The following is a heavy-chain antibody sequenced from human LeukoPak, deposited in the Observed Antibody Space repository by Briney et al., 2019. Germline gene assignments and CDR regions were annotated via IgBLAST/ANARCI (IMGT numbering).Heavy chain of an antibody. CDR3: ARGLTFDY. J-gene: IGHJ4*02. Sequence: SETLSLTCTVSDYSISSGYGYYWGWIRQPPGKGLEWIGYIYYRGSTKYNPSLKSRISISLDTSKNQFSLKLKSVTAADTAVYYCARGLTFDYWGQGTLVTVSS. CDR2: IYYRGST. D-gene: IGHD3-9*01. CDR1: DYSISSGYGYY. V-gene: IGHV4-61*08.